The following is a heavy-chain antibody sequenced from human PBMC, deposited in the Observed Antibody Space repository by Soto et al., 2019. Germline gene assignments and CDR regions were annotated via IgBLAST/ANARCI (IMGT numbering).Heavy chain of an antibody. CDR3: ARLLPLGYCSGGSCYSPDY. CDR2: IYYSGST. Sequence: SETLSLTCTVSGGSISSSSYYWGWIRQPPGKGLEWIGSIYYSGSTYYNPSLKSRVTISVDTSKNQFSLKLSSVTAADTAVYYCARLLPLGYCSGGSCYSPDYWGQGTLVTVSS. J-gene: IGHJ4*02. V-gene: IGHV4-39*01. CDR1: GGSISSSSYY. D-gene: IGHD2-15*01.